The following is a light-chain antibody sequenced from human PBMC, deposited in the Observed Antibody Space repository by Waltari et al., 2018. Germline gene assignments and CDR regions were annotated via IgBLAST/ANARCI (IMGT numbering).Light chain of an antibody. V-gene: IGKV1-5*03. CDR2: KAS. Sequence: DIQMTQSPSTLSASVGDRVTITCRASQTITNWLAWYQQKPGEAPKLLIYKASTLDMGVPSWFSGSGSGTEFTLTISSLQPDDFATFYCQQSYSSPFTFGPGTKVDIK. CDR1: QTITNW. J-gene: IGKJ3*01. CDR3: QQSYSSPFT.